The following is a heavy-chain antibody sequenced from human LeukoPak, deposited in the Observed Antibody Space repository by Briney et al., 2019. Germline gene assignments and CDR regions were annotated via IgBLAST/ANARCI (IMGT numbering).Heavy chain of an antibody. CDR2: INSDGSST. J-gene: IGHJ3*02. Sequence: TGGSLRLSCAASGFTFSSYWMHWVRQAPGKGLVWVSRINSDGSSTSYADSVKGRFAISRDNAKNTMYLQMNSLRVEDTAVYYCARGGDCGSTRCYDDGFDIWGQGTMVTVSS. V-gene: IGHV3-74*01. CDR1: GFTFSSYW. CDR3: ARGGDCGSTRCYDDGFDI. D-gene: IGHD2-2*01.